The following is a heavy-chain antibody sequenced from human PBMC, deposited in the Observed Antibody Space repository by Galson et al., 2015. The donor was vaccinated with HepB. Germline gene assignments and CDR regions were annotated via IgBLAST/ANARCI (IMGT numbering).Heavy chain of an antibody. J-gene: IGHJ6*02. CDR1: EFTFTTFS. Sequence: SLRLSCAASEFTFTTFSMNWVRQAPGKGLEWVASIGTGTYDTYYADSVKGRFAISRDNAKNSLYLQMNSLRVEDTAVYFCARSPPTTETSRGGLDVWGQGTTVSVPS. V-gene: IGHV3-21*01. CDR3: ARSPPTTETSRGGLDV. CDR2: IGTGTYDT. D-gene: IGHD1-1*01.